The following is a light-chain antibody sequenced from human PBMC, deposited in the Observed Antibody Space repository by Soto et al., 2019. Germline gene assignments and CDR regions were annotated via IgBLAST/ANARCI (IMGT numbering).Light chain of an antibody. CDR2: DAS. J-gene: IGKJ5*01. V-gene: IGKV1-5*01. Sequence: DIQMTQSPSTLSASVGDRVTITCRASQSISSWLAWYQQKPGKAPRLLIYDASSLQSGVPPRFSGSGSGTDFTLAISSLQPEDSATYYCQQRNSYPITFGQGTRLEIK. CDR1: QSISSW. CDR3: QQRNSYPIT.